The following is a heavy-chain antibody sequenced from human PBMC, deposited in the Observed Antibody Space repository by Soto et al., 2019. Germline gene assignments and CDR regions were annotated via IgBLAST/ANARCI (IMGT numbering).Heavy chain of an antibody. CDR1: GYTFTSYG. CDR3: AREYQLLHDAFDI. CDR2: MNPNSGNT. J-gene: IGHJ3*02. V-gene: IGHV1-8*02. D-gene: IGHD2-2*01. Sequence: GASVKVSCKASGYTFTSYGINWVRQAPGQGLEWMGWMNPNSGNTGYAQKFQGRVTMTRNTSISTAYMELSSLRSEDTAVYYCAREYQLLHDAFDIWGQGTMVTVSS.